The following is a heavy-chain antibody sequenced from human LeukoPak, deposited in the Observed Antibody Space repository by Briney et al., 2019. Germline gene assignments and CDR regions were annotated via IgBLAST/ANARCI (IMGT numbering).Heavy chain of an antibody. J-gene: IGHJ6*01. CDR3: ARTVSGDYYGMDV. D-gene: IGHD1-26*01. CDR1: GGPISNSY. V-gene: IGHV4-59*08. CDR2: TSYSGST. Sequence: PPETLSLTCTVSGGPISNSYWSWVRQPPGKRLEWIGYTSYSGSTNYNPSLKSRVTMSVDTSTDQFSLRLISVTAADTAVYYCARTVSGDYYGMDVWGQGTTVTVSS.